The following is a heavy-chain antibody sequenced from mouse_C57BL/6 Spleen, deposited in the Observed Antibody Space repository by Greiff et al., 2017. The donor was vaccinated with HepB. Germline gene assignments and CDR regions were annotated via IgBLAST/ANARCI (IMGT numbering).Heavy chain of an antibody. CDR1: GFTFSDYG. Sequence: EVQVVESGGGLVKPGGSLKLSCAASGFTFSDYGMHWVRQAPEKGLEWVAYISSGSSTIYYADTVKGRFTISRDNAKNTLFLQMTSLRSEDTAMYYCARNHYYGSSYWFAYWGQGTLVTVSA. CDR2: ISSGSSTI. CDR3: ARNHYYGSSYWFAY. J-gene: IGHJ3*01. V-gene: IGHV5-17*01. D-gene: IGHD1-1*01.